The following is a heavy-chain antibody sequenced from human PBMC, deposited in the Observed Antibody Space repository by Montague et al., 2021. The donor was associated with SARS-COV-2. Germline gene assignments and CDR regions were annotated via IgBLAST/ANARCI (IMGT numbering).Heavy chain of an antibody. V-gene: IGHV4-4*07. J-gene: IGHJ5*02. CDR1: GGSISSYY. CDR2: IYSSGST. Sequence: SETLSLTCTVSGGSISSYYWSWIRQPAGKGLEWIGRIYSSGSTNYNPSLKSRVTMSVDTSRNQFSLKLTSVTAADTAVYYCARGRRSLWTGELSPGKDWFDPWGQGTLVTVSS. CDR3: ARGRRSLWTGELSPGKDWFDP. D-gene: IGHD3-10*01.